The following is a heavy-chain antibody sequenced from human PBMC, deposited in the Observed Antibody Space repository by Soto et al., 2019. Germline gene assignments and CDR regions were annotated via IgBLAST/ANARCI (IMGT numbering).Heavy chain of an antibody. Sequence: GGSLRLSCAAFGFTFSSFWMHWVRQTPGKGLEWVSRIKSDGSRTVYAESVKGRFTISRDSAESTVYMQMSSLRVEDTAVYYCTREGNGWYEKSFDIWGQGTTVTVSS. CDR1: GFTFSSFW. V-gene: IGHV3-74*01. D-gene: IGHD6-19*01. J-gene: IGHJ3*02. CDR2: IKSDGSRT. CDR3: TREGNGWYEKSFDI.